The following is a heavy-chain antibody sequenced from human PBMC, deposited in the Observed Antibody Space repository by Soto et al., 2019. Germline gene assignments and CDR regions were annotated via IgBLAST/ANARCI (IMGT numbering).Heavy chain of an antibody. J-gene: IGHJ4*02. D-gene: IGHD3-3*01. Sequence: EVQLLESGGGLVQPGESLRLSCAASDFNFPNYGMTWVRQAPARGLEWVATVSPTGGTPYYADSVKGRFTISRENSENTLYLQMYNLREEDTATYFCAKGGSRFTIYGMLNSWGKGTVVIVSS. V-gene: IGHV3-23*01. CDR3: AKGGSRFTIYGMLNS. CDR2: VSPTGGTP. CDR1: DFNFPNYG.